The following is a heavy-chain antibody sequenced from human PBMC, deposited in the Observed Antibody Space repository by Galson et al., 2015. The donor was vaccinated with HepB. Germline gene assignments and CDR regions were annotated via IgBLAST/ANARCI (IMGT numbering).Heavy chain of an antibody. CDR3: AKDLGRFGELLPDY. V-gene: IGHV3-30*18. CDR2: VSYDGSNK. J-gene: IGHJ4*02. CDR1: GFTFSSYG. D-gene: IGHD3-10*01. Sequence: SLRLSCAASGFTFSSYGMHWVRQAPGKGLEWVAVVSYDGSNKYYADSVKGRFTISRDNSKNTLYLQMNSLRAEDTAVYYCAKDLGRFGELLPDYWGQGTLVTVSS.